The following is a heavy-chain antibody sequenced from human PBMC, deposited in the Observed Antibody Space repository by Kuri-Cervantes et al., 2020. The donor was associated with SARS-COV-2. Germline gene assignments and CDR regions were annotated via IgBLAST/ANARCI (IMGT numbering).Heavy chain of an antibody. V-gene: IGHV3-21*01. CDR3: ARVEWLLPDY. D-gene: IGHD3-22*01. CDR1: GFTFSSYS. CDR2: ISSSSSYI. Sequence: GESLKISCAASGFTFSSYSMNWVRQAPGKGLEWVSSISSSSSYIYYADSVEGRFTISRDNAKNSLYLQMNSLRAEDTAVYYCARVEWLLPDYWGQGTLVTDSS. J-gene: IGHJ4*02.